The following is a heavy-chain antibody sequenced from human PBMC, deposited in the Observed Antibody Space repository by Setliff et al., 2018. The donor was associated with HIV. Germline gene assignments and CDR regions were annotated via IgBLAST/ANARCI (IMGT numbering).Heavy chain of an antibody. J-gene: IGHJ4*02. CDR3: ARSIEMATIGPGY. V-gene: IGHV1-69*02. Sequence: SVKVSCKASGGAFISHTFTWVRQAPGQGLEWMGRIIPILGIPNYAQNFQGRLTISADKSTRTAYLELSSLRSDDSAVYFCARSIEMATIGPGYWGQGTLVTVSS. CDR1: GGAFISHT. CDR2: IIPILGIP. D-gene: IGHD5-12*01.